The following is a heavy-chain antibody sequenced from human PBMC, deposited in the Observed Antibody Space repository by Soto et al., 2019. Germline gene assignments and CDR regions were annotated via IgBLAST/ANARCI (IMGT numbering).Heavy chain of an antibody. Sequence: ASVKVSCKASGYTFTGYYMHWVRQAPGQGLEWMGWINPNSGGTNYAQKFQGWVTMTRDTSISTAYMGLSRLRSDDTAVYYCAREKVEMATIDYYYGMDVWGQGTTVTVSS. D-gene: IGHD5-12*01. CDR3: AREKVEMATIDYYYGMDV. J-gene: IGHJ6*02. CDR2: INPNSGGT. V-gene: IGHV1-2*04. CDR1: GYTFTGYY.